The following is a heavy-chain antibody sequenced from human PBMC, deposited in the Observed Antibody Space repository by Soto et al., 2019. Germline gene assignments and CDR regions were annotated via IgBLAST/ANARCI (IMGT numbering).Heavy chain of an antibody. CDR3: ARGPALKYSGYDGPLY. D-gene: IGHD5-12*01. CDR2: IYYSGST. CDR1: GGSISSYY. V-gene: IGHV4-59*12. Sequence: SETLSLTCTVSGGSISSYYWSWIRQPPGKGLEWIGYIYYSGSTNYNPSLKSRVTISVDTSKNQFSLKLSSVTAADTAVYYCARGPALKYSGYDGPLYWGQGTLVTVS. J-gene: IGHJ4*02.